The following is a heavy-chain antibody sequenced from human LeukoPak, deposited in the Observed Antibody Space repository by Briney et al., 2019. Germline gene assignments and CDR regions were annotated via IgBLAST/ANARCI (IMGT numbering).Heavy chain of an antibody. Sequence: GASVKVSCKASGYTFTSYGISWVRQAPGQGLEWMGWISAYNGNTNYAQKLQGRVTMTTDTSTSTAYMEPRSLRSDDTAVYYCARVPPDYYDSSGYSEGLDYWGQGTLVTVSS. J-gene: IGHJ4*02. CDR1: GYTFTSYG. CDR3: ARVPPDYYDSSGYSEGLDY. D-gene: IGHD3-22*01. V-gene: IGHV1-18*01. CDR2: ISAYNGNT.